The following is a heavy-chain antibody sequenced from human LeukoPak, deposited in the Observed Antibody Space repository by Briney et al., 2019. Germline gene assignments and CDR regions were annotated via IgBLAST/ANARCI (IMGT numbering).Heavy chain of an antibody. Sequence: ASVKVSCKASGGTFSSYAISWVRQAPGQGLEWMGGIIPIFGTANYAQKFQGRVTITADKSTSTAYMELSSLRSEDMAVYYCAREMLGAANNAFDIWGQGTMVTVSS. V-gene: IGHV1-69*06. CDR1: GGTFSSYA. CDR3: AREMLGAANNAFDI. D-gene: IGHD1-26*01. CDR2: IIPIFGTA. J-gene: IGHJ3*02.